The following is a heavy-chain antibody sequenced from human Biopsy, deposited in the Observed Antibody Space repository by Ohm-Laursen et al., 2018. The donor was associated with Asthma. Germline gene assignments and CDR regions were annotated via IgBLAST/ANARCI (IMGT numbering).Heavy chain of an antibody. J-gene: IGHJ4*01. D-gene: IGHD3-10*01. CDR3: ARDFTIGSGSPFHF. Sequence: SLRLSCAASGFDFSDYTMNWVRQAPGKGLEWVSSISSLSRYKYYSDSLRGRVTISRDNAKSSLHPQMSSLRAEDTAVYFCARDFTIGSGSPFHFWGPGTLVTVSS. CDR1: GFDFSDYT. V-gene: IGHV3-21*01. CDR2: ISSLSRYK.